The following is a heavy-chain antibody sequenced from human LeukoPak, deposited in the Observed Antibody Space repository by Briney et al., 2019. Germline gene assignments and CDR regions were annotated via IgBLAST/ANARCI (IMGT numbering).Heavy chain of an antibody. Sequence: RAASVKVSCKASGYTFTSYDINWVRQATGQGLEWMGWMNPNSGNTGYAQKFQGRVTMTRNTSISTAYMELSSLRSEDTAVYYCARVVPRRYCSSTSCYRWFDPWGQGTLVTVSS. CDR1: GYTFTSYD. CDR2: MNPNSGNT. D-gene: IGHD2-2*02. J-gene: IGHJ5*02. V-gene: IGHV1-8*01. CDR3: ARVVPRRYCSSTSCYRWFDP.